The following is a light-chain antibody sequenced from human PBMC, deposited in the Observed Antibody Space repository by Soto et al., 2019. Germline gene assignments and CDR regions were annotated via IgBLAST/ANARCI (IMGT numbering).Light chain of an antibody. CDR3: QQYNSYRT. V-gene: IGKV1-5*01. J-gene: IGKJ1*01. CDR1: QSISSW. CDR2: DAS. Sequence: DIQMSQSPSTLSASVGDRVTITCRASQSISSWLAWYQQKPGKAPKLLIHDASTLESGVPSRLSRSASGTEFILTISSLKPDDFATYYCQQYNSYRTFGQGTKVDIK.